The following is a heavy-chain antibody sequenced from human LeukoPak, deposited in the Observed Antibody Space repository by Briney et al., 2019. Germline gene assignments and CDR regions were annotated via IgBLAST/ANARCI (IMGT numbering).Heavy chain of an antibody. V-gene: IGHV3-21*01. D-gene: IGHD6-13*01. CDR3: ARDEGSSSWPYYYYYYMDV. CDR1: GFTFSGYS. Sequence: GSLRLSCAGSGFTFSGYSLNWVRQAPGKGLEWVSSITSSGSSMYYADSVKGRFTISRDNAKNSLYLQMNSLRAEDTAVYYCARDEGSSSWPYYYYYYMDVWGKGTTVTVSS. CDR2: ITSSGSSM. J-gene: IGHJ6*03.